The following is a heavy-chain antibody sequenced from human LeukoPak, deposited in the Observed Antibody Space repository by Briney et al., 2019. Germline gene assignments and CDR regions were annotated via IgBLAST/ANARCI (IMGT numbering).Heavy chain of an antibody. D-gene: IGHD5-24*01. V-gene: IGHV4-4*02. Sequence: SETLSLTCGVSGGSISSSYWWSWVRQPPGKGLEWIGEIYHSGSTNYNPSLKSRVTISVDTSKNQFSLKLSSVTAADTAVYYCARRRWLQVEKYYFDYWGQGTLVTVSS. CDR2: IYHSGST. CDR1: GGSISSSYW. CDR3: ARRRWLQVEKYYFDY. J-gene: IGHJ4*02.